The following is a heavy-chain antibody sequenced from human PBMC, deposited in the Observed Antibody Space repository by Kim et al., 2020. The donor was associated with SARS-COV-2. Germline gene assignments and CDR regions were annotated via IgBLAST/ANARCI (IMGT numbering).Heavy chain of an antibody. CDR3: ASGAGHY. Sequence: TSGSTNSNPSLKSRVTMSVDTSKNQFSLKLSSVTAADTAVYYCASGAGHYWGQGTLVTVSS. J-gene: IGHJ4*02. V-gene: IGHV4-4*07. CDR2: TSGST. D-gene: IGHD1-26*01.